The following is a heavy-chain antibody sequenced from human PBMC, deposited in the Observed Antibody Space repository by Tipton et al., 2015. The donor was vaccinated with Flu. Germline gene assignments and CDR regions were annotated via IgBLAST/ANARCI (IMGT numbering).Heavy chain of an antibody. V-gene: IGHV4-39*07. CDR3: VRTKDGYTLSNFVY. CDR1: GGSISSVTYY. Sequence: TLSLTCTVSGGSISSVTYYWGWIRQPQGKGLEWIGSFYYDVGTYYNPSLNSRVTISVDESKNQFSLRLTSVTAADTAVYYCVRTKDGYTLSNFVYWGQGTLVTVSS. D-gene: IGHD5-24*01. J-gene: IGHJ4*02. CDR2: FYYDVGT.